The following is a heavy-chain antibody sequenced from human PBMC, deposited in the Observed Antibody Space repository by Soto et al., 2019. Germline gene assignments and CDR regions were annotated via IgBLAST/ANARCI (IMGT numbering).Heavy chain of an antibody. CDR1: GGSFSGYY. J-gene: IGHJ3*02. V-gene: IGHV4-34*01. Sequence: SETLSLTCAVYGGSFSGYYWSWIRQPPGKGLEWIGEINHSGSTNYNPSLKSRVTISVDTSKNQFSLKLSSVTAADTAVYYCASPTYYYDSSGYYAFDIWGQGTMVTVSS. D-gene: IGHD3-22*01. CDR3: ASPTYYYDSSGYYAFDI. CDR2: INHSGST.